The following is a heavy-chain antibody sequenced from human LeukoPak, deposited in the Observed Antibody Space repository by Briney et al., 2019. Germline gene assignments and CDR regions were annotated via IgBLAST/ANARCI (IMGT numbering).Heavy chain of an antibody. CDR1: GYTFTSYG. Sequence: ASVKVSCKASGYTFTSYGISWVRQAPGQGLEWMGWISAYNGNTNYAQKLQGRVTMTTDTSTSTAYMELRSLRSDDTAVYYCVTLRLGDFYYMDVWGKGTTVTVSS. V-gene: IGHV1-18*01. CDR2: ISAYNGNT. CDR3: VTLRLGDFYYMDV. D-gene: IGHD3-16*01. J-gene: IGHJ6*03.